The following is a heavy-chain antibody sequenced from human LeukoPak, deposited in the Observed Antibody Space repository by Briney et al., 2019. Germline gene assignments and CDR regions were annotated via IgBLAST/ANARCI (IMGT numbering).Heavy chain of an antibody. CDR1: GFTFSGFA. D-gene: IGHD1-26*01. CDR3: AKMKGHPLPKYYMDV. J-gene: IGHJ6*01. V-gene: IGHV3-23*01. CDR2: ISGSGDNT. Sequence: GGSLRPSCAASGFTFSGFAMSWVRRTPGKGLEWVSGISGSGDNTLYADSVKGRFTISRDNFKNTLYLEMNSLRAEDTAIYYCAKMKGHPLPKYYMDVWGQGTTVTVSS.